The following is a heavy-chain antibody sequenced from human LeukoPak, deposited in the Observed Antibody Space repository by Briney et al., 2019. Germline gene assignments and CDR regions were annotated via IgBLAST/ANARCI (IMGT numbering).Heavy chain of an antibody. V-gene: IGHV1-2*02. CDR3: ARAGVAARHLDY. D-gene: IGHD6-6*01. CDR2: INPNSGGT. CDR1: GYTFTGYY. Sequence: ASVKVSCKASGYTFTGYYMHWVRQAPGQGLEWMGWINPNSGGTNYAQKFQGRVAMTRDTSISTAYMELSRLRSDDTAVYYCARAGVAARHLDYWGQGTLVTVSS. J-gene: IGHJ4*02.